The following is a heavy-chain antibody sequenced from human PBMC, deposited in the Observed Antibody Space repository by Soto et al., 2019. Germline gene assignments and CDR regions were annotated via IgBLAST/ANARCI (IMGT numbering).Heavy chain of an antibody. CDR2: IHHSGST. CDR3: ERQFRGATTQDH. J-gene: IGHJ4*02. CDR1: HDSVSSCYY. V-gene: IGHV4-38-2*01. D-gene: IGHD1-26*01. Sequence: PAETLARTCAVSHDSVSSCYYCAWIRQPPWKGLEWIGSIHHSGSTYYNPSLKSRVTISVDTSNNQFSLKLSSVTAADTDVYYCERQFRGATTQDHWGQGTLVNVSS.